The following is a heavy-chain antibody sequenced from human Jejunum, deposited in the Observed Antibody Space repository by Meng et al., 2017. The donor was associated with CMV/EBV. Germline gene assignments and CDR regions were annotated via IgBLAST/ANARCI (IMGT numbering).Heavy chain of an antibody. D-gene: IGHD5-24*01. CDR3: ARERPGGMATTPYFDY. V-gene: IGHV1-69*10. Sequence: QVQLVQSGAEVKKPGSSVELSRTASGGTFSSYAISWVRQAPGQGLEWMGGIIPILGIANYAQKFQGRVTITADKSTSTAYMELSSLRSEDTAVYYCARERPGGMATTPYFDYWGQGPLVTVAS. J-gene: IGHJ4*02. CDR1: GGTFSSYA. CDR2: IIPILGIA.